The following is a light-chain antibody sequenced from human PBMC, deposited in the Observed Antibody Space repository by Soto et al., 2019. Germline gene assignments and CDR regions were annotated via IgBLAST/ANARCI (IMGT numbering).Light chain of an antibody. Sequence: EIVMTQSPATLSVSPGERATLSCRASQSVSSYLAWYQQKPGQAPRLLIYGASTRSTGIPARFSGSGSGTEFTLTISSLQSEDFAVYYCQQYKNWPTFGGGTKVEIK. V-gene: IGKV3-15*01. J-gene: IGKJ4*01. CDR1: QSVSSY. CDR2: GAS. CDR3: QQYKNWPT.